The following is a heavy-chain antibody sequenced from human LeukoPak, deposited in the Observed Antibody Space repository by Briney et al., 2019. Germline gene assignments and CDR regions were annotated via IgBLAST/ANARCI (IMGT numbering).Heavy chain of an antibody. J-gene: IGHJ4*02. D-gene: IGHD3-10*01. CDR3: TRDQRVPGILAY. Sequence: GGSLRLSCAASGFTFSSYGMHWVRQAPGKGLEWVAFIRYDGSNKYYADSVKGRFTISRDNSKNTLYLQMNSLRAEDTAVYYCTRDQRVPGILAYWGQGTLVTVSS. V-gene: IGHV3-30*02. CDR2: IRYDGSNK. CDR1: GFTFSSYG.